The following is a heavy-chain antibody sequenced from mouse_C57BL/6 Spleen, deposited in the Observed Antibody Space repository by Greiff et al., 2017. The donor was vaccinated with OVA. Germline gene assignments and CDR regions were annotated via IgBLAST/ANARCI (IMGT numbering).Heavy chain of an antibody. CDR3: AGGGYSNSDY. J-gene: IGHJ2*01. CDR1: GFTFSDYG. Sequence: EVQRVESGGGLVKPGGSLKLSCAASGFTFSDYGMHWVRQAPEKGLEWVAYISSGSSTIYYADTVKGRFTISRDNAKNTLFLQMTSLRSEDTAMYYCAGGGYSNSDYWGQGTTLTVSS. CDR2: ISSGSSTI. D-gene: IGHD2-5*01. V-gene: IGHV5-17*01.